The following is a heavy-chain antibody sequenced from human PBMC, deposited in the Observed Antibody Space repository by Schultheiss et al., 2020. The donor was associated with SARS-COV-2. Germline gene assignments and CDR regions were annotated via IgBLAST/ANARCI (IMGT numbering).Heavy chain of an antibody. CDR2: LNHSGST. V-gene: IGHV4-34*01. J-gene: IGHJ2*01. CDR1: GGSFSGYY. CDR3: ARGRFLPKTDSRYFDL. Sequence: SETLSLTCAVYGGSFSGYYWSWIRQPPGKGLEWIGELNHSGSTNYNPSLKSRVTISVDTSKNQFSLKLSSVTAADTAVYYCARGRFLPKTDSRYFDLWGRGTLVTVSS. D-gene: IGHD1-1*01.